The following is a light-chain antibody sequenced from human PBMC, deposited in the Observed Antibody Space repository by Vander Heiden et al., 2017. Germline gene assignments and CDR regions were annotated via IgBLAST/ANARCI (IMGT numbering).Light chain of an antibody. Sequence: IVMTQSPATLSVSPGDRATLSCRTSQSVSSNLAWYQHTPGQAPRLLIYGASTRATAIPVRFSGSGSGTEFTLSISSLQSEDFAVYYCQQYNNWPRTFGQGTKVEIK. CDR3: QQYNNWPRT. V-gene: IGKV3-15*01. J-gene: IGKJ1*01. CDR1: QSVSSN. CDR2: GAS.